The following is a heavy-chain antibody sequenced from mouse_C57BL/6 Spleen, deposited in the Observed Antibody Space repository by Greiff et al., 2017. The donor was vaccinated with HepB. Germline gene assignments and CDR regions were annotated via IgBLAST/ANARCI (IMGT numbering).Heavy chain of an antibody. J-gene: IGHJ1*03. CDR3: AREGDGYYEGYGYFDV. CDR2: INPSNGGT. CDR1: GYTFTSYW. D-gene: IGHD2-3*01. V-gene: IGHV1-53*01. Sequence: QVQLQQPGTELVKPGASVKLSCKASGYTFTSYWMHWVKQRPGQGLEWIGNINPSNGGTNYNEKFKSKATLTVDKSSSTAYMQLSSLTSEDSAVYYCAREGDGYYEGYGYFDVWGTGTTVTVSS.